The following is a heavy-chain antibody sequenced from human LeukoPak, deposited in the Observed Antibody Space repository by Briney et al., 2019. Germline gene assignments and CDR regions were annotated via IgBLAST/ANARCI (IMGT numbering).Heavy chain of an antibody. CDR2: ISNGGSST. J-gene: IGHJ4*02. CDR1: GFTFSSYA. V-gene: IGHV3-23*01. CDR3: AKDTVRLYAGFDY. D-gene: IGHD2-8*01. Sequence: GGSLRLSCAASGFTFSSYAMSWVRQAPGKGLEWVSGISNGGSSTYYADSVKGRFTVSRDNSKNTLYLQMNSLRAEDTAVYYCAKDTVRLYAGFDYWGQGTLVTVSS.